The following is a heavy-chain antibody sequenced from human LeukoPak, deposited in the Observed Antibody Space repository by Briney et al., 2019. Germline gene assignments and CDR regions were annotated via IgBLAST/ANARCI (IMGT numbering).Heavy chain of an antibody. CDR3: ARVVTAAWDWFDP. CDR2: ISYDGSNK. J-gene: IGHJ5*02. Sequence: GRSLRLSCAASGFTFSSYGMHWVRQAPGKGLEWVAVISYDGSNKYYADSVKGRFTISRDNSKNSLYLQMNSLRADDTAVYYCARVVTAAWDWFDPWGQGTLVTVSS. D-gene: IGHD2-2*01. CDR1: GFTFSSYG. V-gene: IGHV3-30*03.